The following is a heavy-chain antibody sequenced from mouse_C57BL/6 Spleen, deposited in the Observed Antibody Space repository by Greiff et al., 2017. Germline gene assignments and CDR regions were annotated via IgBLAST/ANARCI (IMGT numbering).Heavy chain of an antibody. D-gene: IGHD1-1*01. J-gene: IGHJ2*01. CDR2: IYPRSGNT. CDR1: GYTFTSYG. CDR3: ARETTYYFDY. V-gene: IGHV1-81*01. Sequence: QVHVKQSGAELARPGASVKLSCKASGYTFTSYGISWVKQRTGQGLEWIGEIYPRSGNTYYNEKFKGKATLTADKSSSTAYMELRSLTSEDSAVYFCARETTYYFDYWGQGTTLTVSS.